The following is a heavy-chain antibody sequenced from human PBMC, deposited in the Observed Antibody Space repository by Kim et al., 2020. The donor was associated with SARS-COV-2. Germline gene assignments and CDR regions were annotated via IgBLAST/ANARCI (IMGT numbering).Heavy chain of an antibody. CDR3: ARWAGHCSGGSCSGAFDY. V-gene: IGHV5-51*01. CDR1: GYSFTDNW. D-gene: IGHD2-15*01. Sequence: GESLKISCKGSGYSFTDNWIGWVRQMPGKGLDWMGIIYLDDSDTRYSPSFQGQVTISADKSISTAYLQWSSLKASDTAMYYCARWAGHCSGGSCSGAFDYWGQGTLVTVSS. CDR2: IYLDDSDT. J-gene: IGHJ4*02.